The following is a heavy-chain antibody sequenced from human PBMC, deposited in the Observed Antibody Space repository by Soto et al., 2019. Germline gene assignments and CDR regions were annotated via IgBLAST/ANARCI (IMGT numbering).Heavy chain of an antibody. CDR1: GYSFTSYW. CDR2: IYPGDSDT. Sequence: PGESLKISCKGSGYSFTSYWIGWVRQMPGKGLEWMGIIYPGDSDTRYSPSFQGQVTISADKSISTAYLQWSSLKASDTAMYYCAITPMYGSGTIDNRDYWGQGTLVTVSS. D-gene: IGHD3-10*01. V-gene: IGHV5-51*01. CDR3: AITPMYGSGTIDNRDY. J-gene: IGHJ4*02.